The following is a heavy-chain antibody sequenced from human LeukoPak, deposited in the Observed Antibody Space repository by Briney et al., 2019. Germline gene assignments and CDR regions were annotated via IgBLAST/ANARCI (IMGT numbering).Heavy chain of an antibody. Sequence: PGGSLRLSCAASGFTFSNYGMSWVRQAPGKGLEWVSAISGSGGSTYYADSVKGRFTISRDNSKNTLYLQMNSLRAEDTAVYYCARWLQFYDYWGQGTLVTVSS. CDR3: ARWLQFYDY. V-gene: IGHV3-23*01. J-gene: IGHJ4*02. D-gene: IGHD5-24*01. CDR1: GFTFSNYG. CDR2: ISGSGGST.